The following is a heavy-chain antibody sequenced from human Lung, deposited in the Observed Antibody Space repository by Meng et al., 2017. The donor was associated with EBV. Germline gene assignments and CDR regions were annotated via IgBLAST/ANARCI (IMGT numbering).Heavy chain of an antibody. D-gene: IGHD1-14*01. J-gene: IGHJ4*02. CDR1: KFSFSTYW. Sequence: RGEPGVTLVRPGGSLRPSCAASKFSFSTYWMHCVRQAPGEGVAWVARMNDDETTTNYADSVKGRFTIYRDNAKNRLDLQMNSLRVEDTAVYFCSRDLAGPRDFWGQGTLVTVSS. CDR2: MNDDETTT. CDR3: SRDLAGPRDF. V-gene: IGHV3-74*01.